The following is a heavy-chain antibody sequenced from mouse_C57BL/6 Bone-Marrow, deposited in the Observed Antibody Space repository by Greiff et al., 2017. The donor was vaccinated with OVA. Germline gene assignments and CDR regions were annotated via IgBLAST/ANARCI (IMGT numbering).Heavy chain of an antibody. CDR2: IDPENGDT. V-gene: IGHV14-4*01. J-gene: IGHJ3*01. Sequence: VQLKESGAELVRPGASVKLSCTASGFHIKDDSMHWVKQRPEQGLEWIGWIDPENGDTEYASKFQGKATITADTSSNTAYLQLSSLTSEDTAVYYCTRGFAYWGQGTLVTVSA. CDR1: GFHIKDDS. CDR3: TRGFAY.